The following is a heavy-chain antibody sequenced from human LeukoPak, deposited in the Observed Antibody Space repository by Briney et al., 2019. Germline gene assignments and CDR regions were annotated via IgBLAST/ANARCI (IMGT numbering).Heavy chain of an antibody. V-gene: IGHV3-23*01. CDR2: ISGSGGST. J-gene: IGHJ4*02. D-gene: IGHD3-22*01. CDR3: AKDRRYYYDSSGYYGEFDY. Sequence: GGSLRLSCAASGFTFSSYAMSWVRQAPGKGLEWVSAISGSGGSTYYADSVKGRFTISRDNSKNTLYLQMNSLRAEDTAVYYCAKDRRYYYDSSGYYGEFDYWVQGTLVTVSS. CDR1: GFTFSSYA.